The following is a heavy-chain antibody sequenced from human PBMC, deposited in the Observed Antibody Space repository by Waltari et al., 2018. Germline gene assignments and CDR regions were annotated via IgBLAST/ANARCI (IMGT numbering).Heavy chain of an antibody. CDR1: GFTFSSYS. J-gene: IGHJ4*02. CDR3: AREGRGSGSYDY. Sequence: EVQLVESGGGLVQPGGSLRLSCASSGFTFSSYSMNWVRQGPGKGLEWVSYISSSSSKIYYADSVKGRFTISRDNAKNSRYLQMNSLRAEDTAVYYCAREGRGSGSYDYWGQGNLVTVSS. V-gene: IGHV3-48*01. D-gene: IGHD3-10*01. CDR2: ISSSSSKI.